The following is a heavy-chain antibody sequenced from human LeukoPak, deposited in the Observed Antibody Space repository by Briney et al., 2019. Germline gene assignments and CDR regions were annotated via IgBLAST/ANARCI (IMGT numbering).Heavy chain of an antibody. CDR2: IYSGGST. Sequence: GGSLRLSCAASGFTVSSNYMSWVRQAPGKGLEWVSVIYSGGSTYYADSVKGRFTISRDNSKNTLYLQMNSLRAEDTAVYYCARVYSGSYSLYWGQGTLVTVSS. CDR3: ARVYSGSYSLY. V-gene: IGHV3-66*02. D-gene: IGHD1-26*01. CDR1: GFTVSSNY. J-gene: IGHJ4*02.